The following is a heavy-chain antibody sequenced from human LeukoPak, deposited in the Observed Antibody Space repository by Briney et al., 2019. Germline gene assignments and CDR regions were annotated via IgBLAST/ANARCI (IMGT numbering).Heavy chain of an antibody. J-gene: IGHJ4*02. CDR3: ARENNSGWYRKAAFDF. V-gene: IGHV1-2*02. CDR1: GYTFTGYY. Sequence: ASVKVSRKASGYTFTGYYMHWVRQAPGQGLEWMGWINPNGGGTNYAQNFQGRVTMTRDTSISTAYMELSRLRSDDTAIYYCARENNSGWYRKAAFDFWGQGTLVTVTS. D-gene: IGHD6-19*01. CDR2: INPNGGGT.